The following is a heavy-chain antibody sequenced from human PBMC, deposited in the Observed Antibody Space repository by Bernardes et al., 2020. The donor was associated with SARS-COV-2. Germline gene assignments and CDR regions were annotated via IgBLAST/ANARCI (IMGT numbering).Heavy chain of an antibody. J-gene: IGHJ4*02. CDR1: GFSFSRYG. Sequence: GGSLRLSCEASGFSFSRYGTSWVRQAPGKGLEWVSFIGANGFLTYYGDSVKGRFTISKDNAKNTLYLQMNSLRAEDTAVYYCTTDPFWGQGTLVTVSS. CDR2: IGANGFLT. V-gene: IGHV3-23*01. CDR3: TTDPF.